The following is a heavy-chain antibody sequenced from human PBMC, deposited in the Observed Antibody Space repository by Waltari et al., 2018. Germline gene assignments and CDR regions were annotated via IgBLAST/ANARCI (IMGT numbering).Heavy chain of an antibody. V-gene: IGHV1-69*13. D-gene: IGHD5-12*01. CDR3: ARLSRDGYKIDY. CDR2: IIPIFGTA. CDR1: GGTLSSYA. Sequence: QVQLVQSGAEVTKPGSSGKVSCKASGGTLSSYATSWVRQAPGQGLEWMGGIIPIFGTANYAQKFQGRVTITADESTITAYMELSSLRSEDTAVYYCARLSRDGYKIDYWCQGTLVTVSS. J-gene: IGHJ4*02.